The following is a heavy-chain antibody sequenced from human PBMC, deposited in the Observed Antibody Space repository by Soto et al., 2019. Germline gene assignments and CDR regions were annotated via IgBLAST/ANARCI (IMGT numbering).Heavy chain of an antibody. Sequence: ASVKVSCKASGYTFTGYYMHWVRQAPGQGLEWMGWINPNSGGTNYAQKFQGWVTMTRDTSISTAYMELSRLRSDDTAVYYCARTIDDFWNGLSLDYWGQGTLVTVSS. V-gene: IGHV1-2*04. CDR3: ARTIDDFWNGLSLDY. CDR2: INPNSGGT. CDR1: GYTFTGYY. D-gene: IGHD3-3*01. J-gene: IGHJ4*02.